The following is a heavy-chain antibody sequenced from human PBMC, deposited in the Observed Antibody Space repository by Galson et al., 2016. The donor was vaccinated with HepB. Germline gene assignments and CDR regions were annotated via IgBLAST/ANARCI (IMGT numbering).Heavy chain of an antibody. CDR3: ARLGPAGVGHFDP. J-gene: IGHJ5*02. Sequence: LTCSVSSGSISSVNYYWAWIRQPPGKGLEWLGTLYYGGSTYHNSSLRSRATFFVDTSRNQFSLQLTSVTAADTAVYYCARLGPAGVGHFDPWGQGTLVTVSS. CDR1: SGSISSVNYY. D-gene: IGHD6-19*01. CDR2: LYYGGST. V-gene: IGHV4-39*01.